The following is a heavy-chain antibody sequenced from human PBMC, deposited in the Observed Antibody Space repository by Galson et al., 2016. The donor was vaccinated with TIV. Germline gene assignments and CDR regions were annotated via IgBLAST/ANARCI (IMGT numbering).Heavy chain of an antibody. D-gene: IGHD2-2*01. Sequence: SLRLSCAASGLTVSANYLNWVRQAPGKGLEWVSIVYGDDNTYYADSVKGRFTISRDNSKNTVYLEMNSLRAEDTAVYYCARDRHFCTSASCYLGYYYDYGMDDWGQGTTVTVSS. CDR1: GLTVSANY. V-gene: IGHV3-53*01. CDR3: ARDRHFCTSASCYLGYYYDYGMDD. J-gene: IGHJ6*02. CDR2: VYGDDNT.